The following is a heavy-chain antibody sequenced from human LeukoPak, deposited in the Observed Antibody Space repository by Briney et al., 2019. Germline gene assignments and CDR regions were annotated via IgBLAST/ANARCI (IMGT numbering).Heavy chain of an antibody. CDR2: ITGNSDMT. V-gene: IGHV3-23*01. D-gene: IGHD1-14*01. J-gene: IGHJ4*02. CDR3: ARGSPVPEY. CDR1: GFTFSTSS. Sequence: GGTLRLSCAASGFTFSTSSVSWVRQAPGKGLESVSSITGNSDMTYYADSVKGRFTISRDNSKNTLYLQMNSLRAEDTAVYFCARGSPVPEYWGQGTLVTVS.